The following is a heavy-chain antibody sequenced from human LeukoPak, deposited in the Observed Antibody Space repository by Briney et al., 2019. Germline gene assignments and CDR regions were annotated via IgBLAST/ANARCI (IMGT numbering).Heavy chain of an antibody. D-gene: IGHD3-10*01. CDR3: ARDRKSGESSEIDF. J-gene: IGHJ4*02. CDR1: GFTFSNHW. CDR2: INRDGSTT. Sequence: QPGGSLRLSCAASGFTFSNHWVHWVRQAPGKGLVWVSRINRDGSTTNYADSVKGRFTVSRDNAKNTLNLQMNSLRAEDTAVYYCARDRKSGESSEIDFWGQGTLVTVSS. V-gene: IGHV3-74*01.